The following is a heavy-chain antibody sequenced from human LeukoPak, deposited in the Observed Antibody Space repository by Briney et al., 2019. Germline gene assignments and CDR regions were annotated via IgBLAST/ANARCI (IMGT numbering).Heavy chain of an antibody. V-gene: IGHV1-69*04. CDR3: ARVTAAGTDYYYGMDA. D-gene: IGHD6-13*01. CDR1: GGTFSSYA. CDR2: IIPILGIA. J-gene: IGHJ6*02. Sequence: SVKVSCKASGGTFSSYAISWVRQAPGQGLEWMGRIIPILGIANYAQKFQGRVTITADKSTSTAYMELSSLRSEDTAVYYCARVTAAGTDYYYGMDAWGQGTTVTVSS.